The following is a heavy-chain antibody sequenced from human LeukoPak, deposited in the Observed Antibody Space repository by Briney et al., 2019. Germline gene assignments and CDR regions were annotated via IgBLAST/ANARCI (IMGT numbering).Heavy chain of an antibody. D-gene: IGHD2-2*01. Sequence: PSETLSLTCAVYGGSFSGYYWSWIRQPPGKGLEWIEEINHSGSTNYNPSLKSRVTISVDTSKNQFSLKLSSVTAADTAVYYCATRFWVPAASAFDIWGQGTMVTVSS. CDR2: INHSGST. CDR3: ATRFWVPAASAFDI. J-gene: IGHJ3*02. CDR1: GGSFSGYY. V-gene: IGHV4-34*01.